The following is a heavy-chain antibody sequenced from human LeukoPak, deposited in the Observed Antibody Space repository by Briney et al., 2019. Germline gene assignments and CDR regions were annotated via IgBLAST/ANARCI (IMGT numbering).Heavy chain of an antibody. CDR2: IHYSGPT. V-gene: IGHV4-59*01. CDR3: ARDSSPGDS. D-gene: IGHD1-14*01. CDR1: GFTFSSYA. J-gene: IGHJ5*01. Sequence: GSLRLSCAASGFTFSSYAMSWVRQPPGKGLEWIGCIHYSGPTNYSPSLRGRITISVDTSKGQVSLILRSVTAADTAVYFCARDSSPGDSWGQGTLVTVSS.